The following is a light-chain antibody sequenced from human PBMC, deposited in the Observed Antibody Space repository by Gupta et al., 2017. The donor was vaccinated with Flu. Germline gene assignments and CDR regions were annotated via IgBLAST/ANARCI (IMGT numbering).Light chain of an antibody. CDR1: EGINNW. CDR3: QQYNSYSIFS. CDR2: KAS. J-gene: IGKJ3*01. V-gene: IGKV1-5*03. Sequence: DIQMTQSPSTLSASVGDRVTITCRANEGINNWLAWYQQKPGKAPNLLIYKASTLESGVPSRFSGSGYGTEFTLTISSLQPDDFATYYCQQYNSYSIFSFGPGTKVEIK.